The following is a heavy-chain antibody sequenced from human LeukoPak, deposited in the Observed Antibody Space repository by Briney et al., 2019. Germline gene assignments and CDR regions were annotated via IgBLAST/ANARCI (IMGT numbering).Heavy chain of an antibody. J-gene: IGHJ4*02. D-gene: IGHD6-19*01. Sequence: SGGSLSLSWAAPGFTLGNFGLHWVGKAQGKGLGWVAFIRYDGSNKYYADSVKGRFTISRDNSKNTLYLRMNSLRPEDTAVYYCAKERPLQSSGWTPIGYWGQGTLVTVSP. V-gene: IGHV3-30*02. CDR2: IRYDGSNK. CDR1: GFTLGNFG. CDR3: AKERPLQSSGWTPIGY.